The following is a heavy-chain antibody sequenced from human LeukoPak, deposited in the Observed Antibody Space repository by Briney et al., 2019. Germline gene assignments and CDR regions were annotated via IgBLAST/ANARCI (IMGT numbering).Heavy chain of an antibody. CDR2: INHSGST. D-gene: IGHD2-2*02. V-gene: IGHV4-34*01. CDR1: GGSLSGYY. CDR3: ARRSYQLLYGFYYYYMDV. J-gene: IGHJ6*03. Sequence: PSETLSLTCAVYGGSLSGYYWSWIRQPPGKGLEWIGEINHSGSTNYNPSLKSRVTISVDTSKSQFSLKLSSVTAADTAVYYCARRSYQLLYGFYYYYMDVWGKGTPVTVSS.